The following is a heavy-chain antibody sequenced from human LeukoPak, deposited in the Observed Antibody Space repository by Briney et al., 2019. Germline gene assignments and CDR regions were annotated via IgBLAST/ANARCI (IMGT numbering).Heavy chain of an antibody. CDR3: ARVRSSGYYLYYFDY. V-gene: IGHV4-4*02. CDR2: IYHSGST. Sequence: PSGTLSLTCAVSGGSISSSNWWSWVRQPPGKGLEWIGEIYHSGSTNYNPSLKSRVTISVDKSKNQFSLKLSSVTAADTAVYYCARVRSSGYYLYYFDYWGQGTLVTVSS. CDR1: GGSISSSNW. D-gene: IGHD3-22*01. J-gene: IGHJ4*02.